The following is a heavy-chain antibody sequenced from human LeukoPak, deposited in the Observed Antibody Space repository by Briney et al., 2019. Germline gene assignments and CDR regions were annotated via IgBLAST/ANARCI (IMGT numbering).Heavy chain of an antibody. J-gene: IGHJ5*02. CDR3: ARHVRKRGIAVAGTPGWFDP. CDR1: GGAISSTNW. Sequence: KPSETLSLTCTVSGGAISSTNWWSWVRQSPEKGLEWIGEIFHGGSTNYNPSLKSRVTISVDTSKNQFSLKLSSVTAADTAVYYCARHVRKRGIAVAGTPGWFDPWGQGTLVTVSS. D-gene: IGHD6-19*01. V-gene: IGHV4-4*02. CDR2: IFHGGST.